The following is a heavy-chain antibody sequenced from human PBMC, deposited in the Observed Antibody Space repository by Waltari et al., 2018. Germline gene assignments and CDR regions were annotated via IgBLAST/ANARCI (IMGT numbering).Heavy chain of an antibody. CDR2: ISYDGSNK. J-gene: IGHJ4*02. CDR1: GFTFSSYA. Sequence: QVQLVESGGGVVQPGRSLRLSCAASGFTFSSYAMHWVRQAPGKGLEWVAVISYDGSNKYYADTVKGRFTISRDNSKNTLYLQMNSLRAEDTAVYYCARGSLRFLEWLLSPPSSYWGQGTLVTVSS. D-gene: IGHD3-3*01. CDR3: ARGSLRFLEWLLSPPSSY. V-gene: IGHV3-30-3*01.